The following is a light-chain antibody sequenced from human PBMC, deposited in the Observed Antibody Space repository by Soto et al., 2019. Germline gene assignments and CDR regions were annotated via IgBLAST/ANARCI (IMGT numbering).Light chain of an antibody. Sequence: EIVLTQSPATLSLSPGERVTLSSRASQSVSSDLAWHQQKPGQTPRLLVYGASSRATGIPDRFSGSGSGTDFTLTISRLEPEDFAVYYCQQHGGSPITFGQGTRLEI. J-gene: IGKJ5*01. CDR2: GAS. CDR3: QQHGGSPIT. V-gene: IGKV3-20*01. CDR1: QSVSSD.